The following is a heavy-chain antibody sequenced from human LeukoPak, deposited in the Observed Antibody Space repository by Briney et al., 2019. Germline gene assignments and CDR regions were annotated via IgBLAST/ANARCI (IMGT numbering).Heavy chain of an antibody. J-gene: IGHJ6*03. CDR1: GGSFSGYY. V-gene: IGHV4-34*01. D-gene: IGHD5-18*01. CDR2: INHSGST. Sequence: SETLSLTCAVYGGSFSGYYWSWIRQPPGKGLEWIGEINHSGSTNYNPSLKSRVTTSVDTSKNQFSLKLSSVTAADTAVYYCARVGGYSYGYTYYYMDVWGKGTTVTVSS. CDR3: ARVGGYSYGYTYYYMDV.